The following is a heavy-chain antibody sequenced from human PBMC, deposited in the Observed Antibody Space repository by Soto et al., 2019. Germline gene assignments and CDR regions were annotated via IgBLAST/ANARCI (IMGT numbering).Heavy chain of an antibody. CDR1: GFTFGRYV. Sequence: EVQLLESEGGLVQPGGSLRLSCAASGFTFGRYVMNWVRQAPGKGLEWVSTITNSGDSTYYAGSVKGRFTISRDNSKNILYLQMNSLRAEDTAVYYCAKGPTYGYWGQGTLVTVSS. D-gene: IGHD4-17*01. CDR3: AKGPTYGY. J-gene: IGHJ4*02. CDR2: ITNSGDST. V-gene: IGHV3-23*01.